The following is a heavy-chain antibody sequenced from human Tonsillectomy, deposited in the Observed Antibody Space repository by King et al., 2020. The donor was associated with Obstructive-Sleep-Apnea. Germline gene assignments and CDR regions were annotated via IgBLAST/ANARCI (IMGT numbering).Heavy chain of an antibody. Sequence: QLQESGPGLVKPSETLSLTCTVSGGSISSSSYYWGWIRQPPGKGLEWIGSIYYSGSTYYNASLKSRVTISVDTSKNQFSLKLSSVTAADTAVYYCARQPVAMAKRIAFDIWGQGTMVTVSS. CDR3: ARQPVAMAKRIAFDI. CDR1: GGSISSSSYY. CDR2: IYYSGST. D-gene: IGHD5-24*01. J-gene: IGHJ3*02. V-gene: IGHV4-39*01.